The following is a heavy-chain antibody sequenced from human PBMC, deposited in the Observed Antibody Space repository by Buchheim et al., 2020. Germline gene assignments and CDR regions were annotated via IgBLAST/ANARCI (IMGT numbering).Heavy chain of an antibody. CDR2: IIPIFGTA. CDR3: AREGEGSRFLEWLSNPNWFDP. V-gene: IGHV1-69*01. D-gene: IGHD3-3*01. CDR1: GGTFSSYA. Sequence: QVQLVQSGAEVKKPGSSVKVSCKASGGTFSSYAISWVRQAPGQGLEWMGGIIPIFGTANYAQKFQGRVKITADESTSTAYMERSSLRSEDTAMHYCAREGEGSRFLEWLSNPNWFDPWGQGTL. J-gene: IGHJ5*02.